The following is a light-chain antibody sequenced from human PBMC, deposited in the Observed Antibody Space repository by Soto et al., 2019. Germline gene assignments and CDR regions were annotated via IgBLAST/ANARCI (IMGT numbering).Light chain of an antibody. V-gene: IGKV3-20*01. CDR2: GAS. J-gene: IGKJ2*01. CDR3: HQYGSSPPYT. Sequence: IVLTQSPGTLSLSPGERATLSCRASQSVTTQLAWYQQKPGQAPRLIIHGASSRATGVPDRITGSGSGTDFTLTISRLEPEDSAVYFCHQYGSSPPYTFGQGTKLEIK. CDR1: QSVTTQ.